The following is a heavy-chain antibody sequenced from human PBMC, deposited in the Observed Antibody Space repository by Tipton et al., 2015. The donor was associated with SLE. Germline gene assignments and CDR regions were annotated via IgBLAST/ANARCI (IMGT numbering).Heavy chain of an antibody. CDR2: MNSDGSNI. Sequence: LSLTCAASGFNFRRNWMHWVRQVPGKGLVWVSRMNSDGSNIFYSDSVKGRFTISRDNAKNTVYPQMNSLRAEDTAVYYCVREGDTAFDYWGQGTLVTVSS. CDR3: VREGDTAFDY. D-gene: IGHD5-18*01. CDR1: GFNFRRNW. V-gene: IGHV3-74*01. J-gene: IGHJ4*02.